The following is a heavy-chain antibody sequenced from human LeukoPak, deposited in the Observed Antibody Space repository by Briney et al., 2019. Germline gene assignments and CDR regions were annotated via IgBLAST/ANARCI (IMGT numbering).Heavy chain of an antibody. Sequence: ASVKVSCKVSGYTLTEFSMHWVRQAPGKGLEWMGGFDPEDGETIYAQKFQGRVTMTEDASTDTAYMELSSLRSEDTAVYYCATLAWTAPYGMDVWGQGTTVTVSS. V-gene: IGHV1-24*01. J-gene: IGHJ6*02. D-gene: IGHD3/OR15-3a*01. CDR1: GYTLTEFS. CDR3: ATLAWTAPYGMDV. CDR2: FDPEDGET.